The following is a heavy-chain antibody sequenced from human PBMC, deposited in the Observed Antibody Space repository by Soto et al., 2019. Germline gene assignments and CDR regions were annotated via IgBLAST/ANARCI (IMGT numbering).Heavy chain of an antibody. J-gene: IGHJ3*02. CDR3: ARDLQSGPGGAFDI. CDR1: GGTFSSYA. D-gene: IGHD6-25*01. V-gene: IGHV1-69*13. Sequence: SVKVSCKASGGTFSSYAISWVRQAPGQGLEWMGGIIPIFGTANYAQKFQGRVTITADESTSTAYMELSSLRSEDTAVYYCARDLQSGPGGAFDIWGQGTMVTVSS. CDR2: IIPIFGTA.